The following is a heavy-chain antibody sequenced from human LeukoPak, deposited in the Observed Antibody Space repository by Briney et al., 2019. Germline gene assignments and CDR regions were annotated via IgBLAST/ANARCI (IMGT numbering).Heavy chain of an antibody. Sequence: PSETLSLTCTVSGGSIRSPISYWGWFRQPPGKGLEWIATVLHSGATFYSPSLEGRLTISIDTSTNQFSLKMTSMTAADTAVYYCARRIVGVIDAFDYWGQGALVTVSS. J-gene: IGHJ4*02. V-gene: IGHV4-39*01. CDR1: GGSIRSPISY. CDR3: ARRIVGVIDAFDY. CDR2: VLHSGAT. D-gene: IGHD1-26*01.